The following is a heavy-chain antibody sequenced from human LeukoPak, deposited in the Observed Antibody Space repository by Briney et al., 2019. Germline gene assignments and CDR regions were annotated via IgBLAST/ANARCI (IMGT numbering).Heavy chain of an antibody. CDR2: IIPIFGTA. CDR1: GGTFSSYA. D-gene: IGHD3-10*01. CDR3: ARIGYYGSGSYYNSGFDY. J-gene: IGHJ4*02. Sequence: SVKVSCKASGGTFSSYAISWVRQAPGQGLEWMGRIIPIFGTANYAQKFQGRVTITADKSTSTVYMELSSLRSEDTAVYYCARIGYYGSGSYYNSGFDYWGQGTLVTVSS. V-gene: IGHV1-69*06.